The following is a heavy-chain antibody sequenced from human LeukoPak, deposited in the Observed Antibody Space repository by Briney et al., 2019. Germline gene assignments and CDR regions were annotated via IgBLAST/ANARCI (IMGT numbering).Heavy chain of an antibody. V-gene: IGHV3-30*18. CDR3: AKPDSSGYYWYFQH. J-gene: IGHJ1*01. CDR2: ISYDGSNK. Sequence: GGSLRLSCAASGFTFSSYAMSWVRQAPGKGLEWVAVISYDGSNKYYADSVKGRFTISRDNSKNTLYLQMNSLRAEDTAVYYCAKPDSSGYYWYFQHWGQGTLVTVSS. D-gene: IGHD3-22*01. CDR1: GFTFSSYA.